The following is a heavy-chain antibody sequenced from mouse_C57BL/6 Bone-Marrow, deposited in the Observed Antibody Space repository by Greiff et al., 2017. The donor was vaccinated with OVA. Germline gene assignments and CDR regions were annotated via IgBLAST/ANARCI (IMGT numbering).Heavy chain of an antibody. CDR2: IDPSDSYT. Sequence: VQLQQPGAELVKPGASVKLSCKASGYTFTSYWMQWVKQRPGQGLEWIGEIDPSDSYTNYNQKFKGKATLTVDTSSSTAYMQLTSLTSEDSAVYYCARKGRTPYAMDYWGQGTSVTVSS. D-gene: IGHD5-1*01. V-gene: IGHV1-50*01. CDR3: ARKGRTPYAMDY. J-gene: IGHJ4*01. CDR1: GYTFTSYW.